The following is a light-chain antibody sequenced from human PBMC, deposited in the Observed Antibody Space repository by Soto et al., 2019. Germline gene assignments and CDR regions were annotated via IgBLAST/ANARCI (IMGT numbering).Light chain of an antibody. V-gene: IGKV1-39*01. J-gene: IGKJ4*01. CDR1: QSISRY. Sequence: DIQMTQSPSSLSASVGDRITITCRASQSISRYLNWYQQKPGKAPKLLIDAASILQSGVPSRFSGSGSGTDSTLTISSLQPEDFATYYCQQSDSTLLTFGGGTKVEIK. CDR2: AAS. CDR3: QQSDSTLLT.